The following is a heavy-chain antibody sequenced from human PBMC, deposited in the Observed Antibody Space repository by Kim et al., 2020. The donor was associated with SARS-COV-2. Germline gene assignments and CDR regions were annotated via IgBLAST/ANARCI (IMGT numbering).Heavy chain of an antibody. D-gene: IGHD2-15*01. V-gene: IGHV4-39*01. CDR3: ARLPRTPVVAALDAFDI. CDR1: GGSISSSSYY. Sequence: SETLSLTCTVSGGSISSSSYYWGWIRQPPGKGLEWIGSIYYSWSTYYNSSLKSRVTISVDTSKNQFSLKLSSVTAADTAVYYCARLPRTPVVAALDAFDIWGQGTMVTVSS. CDR2: IYYSWST. J-gene: IGHJ3*02.